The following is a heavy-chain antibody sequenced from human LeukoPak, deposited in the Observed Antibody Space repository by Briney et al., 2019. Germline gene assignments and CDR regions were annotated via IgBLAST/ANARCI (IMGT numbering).Heavy chain of an antibody. Sequence: SQTLSLTCAISGDSVSSSSAAWSWIRQSPSRDLEWLGRTYYRSKWYNDYAKSVKSRISINSDTSKNQISLQLNSVTPEDTAVYYCARGTGTFDFWGQGTLVTVSS. CDR3: ARGTGTFDF. CDR1: GDSVSSSSAA. CDR2: TYYRSKWYN. J-gene: IGHJ4*02. V-gene: IGHV6-1*01. D-gene: IGHD3-10*01.